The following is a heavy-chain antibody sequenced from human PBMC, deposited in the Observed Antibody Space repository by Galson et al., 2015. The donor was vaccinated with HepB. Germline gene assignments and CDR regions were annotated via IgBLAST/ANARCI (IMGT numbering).Heavy chain of an antibody. CDR2: FYYTGNT. D-gene: IGHD2-2*01. Sequence: LSLACTVSGGSISSSSYYWGWLRQPPGKGLEWIGSFYYTGNTHYNPSLKSRVTISGDTSKNQFSLKLNSVTAADTAVYYCARHESESKTYAADNWGQGTLVTVSS. V-gene: IGHV4-39*01. CDR1: GGSISSSSYY. CDR3: ARHESESKTYAADN. J-gene: IGHJ4*02.